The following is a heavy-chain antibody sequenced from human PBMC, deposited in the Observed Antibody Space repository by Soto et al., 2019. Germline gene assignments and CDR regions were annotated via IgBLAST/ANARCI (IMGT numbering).Heavy chain of an antibody. D-gene: IGHD5-12*01. V-gene: IGHV4-39*01. CDR3: ARHGMATSHFDY. CDR2: IYYSGST. CDR1: GGSISSSSYY. J-gene: IGHJ4*02. Sequence: SETLSLTCTVSGGSISSSSYYWGWIRQPPGKGLEWIGSIYYSGSTYYNPSLKSRVTISVDTSKNQFSLKLSFVTAADTAVYYCARHGMATSHFDYWGQGTLVTVS.